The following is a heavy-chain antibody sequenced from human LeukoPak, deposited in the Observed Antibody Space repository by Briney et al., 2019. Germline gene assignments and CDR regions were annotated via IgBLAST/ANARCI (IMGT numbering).Heavy chain of an antibody. CDR1: GFTFSSYA. V-gene: IGHV3-30-3*01. J-gene: IGHJ4*02. Sequence: PGGSLRLSCAASGFTFSSYAMHWVRQAPGKGLEWVAVISYDGSNKYYADSVKGRFTISRDNSKNTLYLQMNSLRAEDTAVYYCASGKSYSSSSEPSSFDYWGQGTLVTVSS. CDR3: ASGKSYSSSSEPSSFDY. CDR2: ISYDGSNK. D-gene: IGHD6-13*01.